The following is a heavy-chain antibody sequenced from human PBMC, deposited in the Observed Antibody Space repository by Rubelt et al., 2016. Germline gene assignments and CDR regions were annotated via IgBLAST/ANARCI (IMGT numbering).Heavy chain of an antibody. J-gene: IGHJ4*02. Sequence: QVQLVQSGAEVKKPGASVKVSCKASGYTFTSYGISWVRQAPGQGLEWMGWISAYNGNTNDAQKLQGGVTLTTDTSTSTGDMELRSLGSDEPAVYYCARERDDYGDYWGQGTLVTVSS. CDR3: ARERDDYGDY. CDR1: GYTFTSYG. V-gene: IGHV1-18*01. D-gene: IGHD5-24*01. CDR2: ISAYNGNT.